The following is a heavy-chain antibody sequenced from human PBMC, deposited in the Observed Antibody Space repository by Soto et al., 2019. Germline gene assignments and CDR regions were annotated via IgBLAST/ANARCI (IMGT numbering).Heavy chain of an antibody. CDR1: GYSFTSYW. CDR2: IDPSDSYT. CDR3: GRLAYPGQNYYYGMDV. J-gene: IGHJ6*02. D-gene: IGHD2-2*01. Sequence: GESLKISCKGSGYSFTSYWISWVRQMPGKGLEWMGRIDPSDSYTNYSPSFQGHVTISADKSISTAYLQWSSLKASDTAMYYCGRLAYPGQNYYYGMDVWGQGTTVTVSS. V-gene: IGHV5-10-1*01.